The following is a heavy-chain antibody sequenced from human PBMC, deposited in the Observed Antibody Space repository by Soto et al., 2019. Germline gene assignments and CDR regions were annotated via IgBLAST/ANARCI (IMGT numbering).Heavy chain of an antibody. J-gene: IGHJ6*02. V-gene: IGHV3-23*01. Sequence: EVQLLESGGGLVQPGGSLRLSCAASGFTFTIYAMSWVRQAPGKGLEWVSGISGSGGNTYYADSVKGRFTISRDNSKNTLYLQMNSLRAEDTAVYYCANNWDCSGGTCYSYYSCDVDVWGQGTTVTVSS. CDR1: GFTFTIYA. CDR3: ANNWDCSGGTCYSYYSCDVDV. CDR2: ISGSGGNT. D-gene: IGHD2-15*01.